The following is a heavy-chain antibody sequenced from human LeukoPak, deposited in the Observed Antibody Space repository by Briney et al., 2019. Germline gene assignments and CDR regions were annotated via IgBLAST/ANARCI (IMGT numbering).Heavy chain of an antibody. CDR1: GFTFSSYE. CDR3: ARVAYYYDSSGYFDY. J-gene: IGHJ4*02. V-gene: IGHV3-48*03. CDR2: ISSSGSTI. Sequence: GGSLRLSCAASGFTFSSYEMNWVRQAPGKGLEWVSYISSSGSTIYYADSVKGRFTISRDNAKNSLYLQMNSLRAEDTAVYYCARVAYYYDSSGYFDYWGQGTLVTVSS. D-gene: IGHD3-22*01.